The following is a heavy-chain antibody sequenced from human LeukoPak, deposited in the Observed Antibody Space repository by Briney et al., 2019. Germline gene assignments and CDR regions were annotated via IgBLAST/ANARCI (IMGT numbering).Heavy chain of an antibody. D-gene: IGHD3-10*01. Sequence: ASVKVSCKASGYTFTSYYMHWVRQAPGQGLEWMGIINPSGGSTSYAQKFQGRVTMTRDTSTSTVYMELSSLRSEDTAVYYCARVGQFGELLTHYYGMDVWGQGTTVTVSS. CDR2: INPSGGST. CDR3: ARVGQFGELLTHYYGMDV. J-gene: IGHJ6*02. V-gene: IGHV1-46*01. CDR1: GYTFTSYY.